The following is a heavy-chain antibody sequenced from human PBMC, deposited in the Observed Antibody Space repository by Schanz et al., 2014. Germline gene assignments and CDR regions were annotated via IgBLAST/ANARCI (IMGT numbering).Heavy chain of an antibody. CDR1: GFIVSSTS. CDR2: ISDNGIST. J-gene: IGHJ4*02. Sequence: EVQLVESGGDLVQPGGSQRLSCAASGFIVSSTSMTWVRQAPGKGLEWVSGISDNGISTYYADSVKGRFTISRDNSRNTVNLQMRSLRAEDTAVYYCVKDDRGDVVVVAANYWGQGAQVIVSS. V-gene: IGHV3-23*04. D-gene: IGHD2-15*01. CDR3: VKDDRGDVVVVAANY.